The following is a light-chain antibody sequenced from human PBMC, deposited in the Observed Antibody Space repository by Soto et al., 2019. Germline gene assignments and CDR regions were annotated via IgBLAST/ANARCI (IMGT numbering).Light chain of an antibody. CDR2: DVN. Sequence: QSALTQPRSVSGSPGQSVTISCTGTSRDVGGYDYVSWYQQYPGKAPKLMIYDVNKRPSGVPDRFSGSKSGTTASLTISGLQAEDEADYYCCSYAGSDTFYVLGTATKLTVL. V-gene: IGLV2-11*01. CDR1: SRDVGGYDY. J-gene: IGLJ1*01. CDR3: CSYAGSDTFYV.